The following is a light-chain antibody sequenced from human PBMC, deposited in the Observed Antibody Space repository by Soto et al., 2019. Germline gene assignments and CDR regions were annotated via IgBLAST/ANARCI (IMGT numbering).Light chain of an antibody. CDR3: MQALQTPRYT. CDR2: LGS. CDR1: QSLLHSNGYNY. V-gene: IGKV2-28*01. Sequence: DIVMTQSPLSLPVTPGEPASISCRSSQSLLHSNGYNYLDWYLQKPGQSPQLLIYLGSNRASGVPDRFSGSGSGTDFTLKISRVEAEDVGVYYCMQALQTPRYTFGQGTKLKIK. J-gene: IGKJ2*01.